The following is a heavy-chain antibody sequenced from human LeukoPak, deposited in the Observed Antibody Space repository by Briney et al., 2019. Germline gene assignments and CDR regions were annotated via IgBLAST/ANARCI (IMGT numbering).Heavy chain of an antibody. Sequence: KASETLSLTCTVSGGSIGSYHWSWIRQPPGKGLEWLGYIYYSGNPNFNPSLKSRVTMSVDTSKNQVSLNLSSVTAADTAVYYCAGGYSSSWYTWFGPWGQGTLVTVSS. CDR1: GGSIGSYH. CDR2: IYYSGNP. CDR3: AGGYSSSWYTWFGP. J-gene: IGHJ5*02. D-gene: IGHD6-13*01. V-gene: IGHV4-59*08.